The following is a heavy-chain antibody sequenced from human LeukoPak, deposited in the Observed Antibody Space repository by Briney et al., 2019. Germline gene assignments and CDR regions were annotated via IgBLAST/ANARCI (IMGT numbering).Heavy chain of an antibody. CDR3: AKDRGPQYYYDSSGYYHGAFDI. Sequence: GGSLRLSCAASGFTFSSYSMSWVRQAPGKGLEWVSAISGSGGSTYYADSVKGRFTISRDNAKNTLYLQMNSLRAEDTAVYYCAKDRGPQYYYDSSGYYHGAFDIWGQGTMVTVSS. V-gene: IGHV3-23*01. J-gene: IGHJ3*02. CDR1: GFTFSSYS. D-gene: IGHD3-22*01. CDR2: ISGSGGST.